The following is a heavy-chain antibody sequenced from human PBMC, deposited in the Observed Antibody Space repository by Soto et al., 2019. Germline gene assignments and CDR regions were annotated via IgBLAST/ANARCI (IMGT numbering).Heavy chain of an antibody. CDR3: ARRGYSGYASYYYYYGMDV. D-gene: IGHD5-12*01. V-gene: IGHV5-10-1*01. J-gene: IGHJ6*02. CDR2: IDPSDSYT. Sequence: GESLKISCKGSGYSFTSYWISWVRQMPGKGLEWMGRIDPSDSYTNYSPSFQGHVTISADKSISTAYLQWSSLKASDTAMYYCARRGYSGYASYYYYYGMDVWGGGTTVTGS. CDR1: GYSFTSYW.